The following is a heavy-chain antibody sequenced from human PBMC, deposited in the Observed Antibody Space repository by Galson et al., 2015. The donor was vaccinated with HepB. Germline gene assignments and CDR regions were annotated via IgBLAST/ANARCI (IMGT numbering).Heavy chain of an antibody. CDR2: IWSDGSDK. D-gene: IGHD2-2*01. J-gene: IGHJ4*02. CDR3: ARDRTYCGSPSCSRMGPNY. Sequence: SLRLSCATSGFTFTNYGMHWVRQAPGKGLEWVALIWSDGSDKNYADSVKGRFTISRDNSENTVSLQMDSLRAEDTAVYYCARDRTYCGSPSCSRMGPNYWGQGTLVTVSS. V-gene: IGHV3-33*01. CDR1: GFTFTNYG.